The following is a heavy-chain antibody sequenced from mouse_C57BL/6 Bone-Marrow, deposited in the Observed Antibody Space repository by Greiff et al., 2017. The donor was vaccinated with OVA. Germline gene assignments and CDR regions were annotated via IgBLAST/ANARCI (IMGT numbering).Heavy chain of an antibody. J-gene: IGHJ3*01. V-gene: IGHV1-39*01. CDR2: INPNYGTT. CDR1: GYSFTDYN. D-gene: IGHD2-3*01. CDR3: ARWLLPFAY. Sequence: VQLQQSGPELVKPGASVKISCTASGYSFTDYNMNWVKQSHGKSLEWIGVINPNYGTTSYTQKFKGKATLTIDQSSSTAYMQLNSLTSEDSAVYYWARWLLPFAYWGQGTLVTVSA.